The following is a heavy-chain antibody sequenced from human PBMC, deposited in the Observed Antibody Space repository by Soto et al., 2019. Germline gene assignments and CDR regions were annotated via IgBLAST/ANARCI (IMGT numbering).Heavy chain of an antibody. CDR3: AKGDGDTAMVYFDY. V-gene: IGHV3-30*18. J-gene: IGHJ4*02. Sequence: QVQLVESGGGVVQPGRYMRLSCAASGFTFSSYGMHWVRQAPGKGLEWVAVISYDGSNKYYADSVKGRFTISRDNSKNTLYLQMNSLRAEDTAVYYCAKGDGDTAMVYFDYWGQGTLVTVSS. CDR1: GFTFSSYG. CDR2: ISYDGSNK. D-gene: IGHD5-18*01.